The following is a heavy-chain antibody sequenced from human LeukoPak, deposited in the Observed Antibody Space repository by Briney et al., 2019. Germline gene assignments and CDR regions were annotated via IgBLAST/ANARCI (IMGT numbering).Heavy chain of an antibody. J-gene: IGHJ6*02. D-gene: IGHD5-18*01. CDR2: ISAYNGNT. Sequence: ASVKVSRKASGYTFTSYGISWVRQAPGQGLEWMGWISAYNGNTNYAQKLQGRVTMTTDTSTSTAYMELRSLRSDDTAVYYCAGDLDTSPYYYYYGMDVWGQGTTVTVSS. V-gene: IGHV1-18*01. CDR3: AGDLDTSPYYYYYGMDV. CDR1: GYTFTSYG.